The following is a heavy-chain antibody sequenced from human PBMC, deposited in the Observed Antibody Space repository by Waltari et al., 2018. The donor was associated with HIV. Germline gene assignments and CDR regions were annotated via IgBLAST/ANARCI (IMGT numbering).Heavy chain of an antibody. V-gene: IGHV4-38-2*01. Sequence: QVQLQESGPGLVKPSETLSLTCVVSGYSINTDSYWGWVRQPPGKGREWLGSAAHSGGTFHNASLKSRVAISIDRSKKQVSLKVTSVTAADTAVYYCARAGVARAGVVPALFDLWGRGTLVTVSS. CDR1: GYSINTDSY. CDR2: AAHSGGT. D-gene: IGHD3-3*01. J-gene: IGHJ2*01. CDR3: ARAGVARAGVVPALFDL.